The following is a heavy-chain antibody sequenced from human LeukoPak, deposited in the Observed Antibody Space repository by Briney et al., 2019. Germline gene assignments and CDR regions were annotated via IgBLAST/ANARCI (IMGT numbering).Heavy chain of an antibody. CDR1: GFTFSSFG. CDR3: AKDRGWYKTEYFQH. V-gene: IGHV3-33*06. CDR2: IWYDGSNK. D-gene: IGHD6-19*01. J-gene: IGHJ1*01. Sequence: GGSLRLSCAASGFTFSSFGMHWVRPAPGKGLEWVAVIWYDGSNKYYADSVKGRFTISRDNSKNTLYLQINSLRAEDTAVYYCAKDRGWYKTEYFQHWGQGTLVTVSS.